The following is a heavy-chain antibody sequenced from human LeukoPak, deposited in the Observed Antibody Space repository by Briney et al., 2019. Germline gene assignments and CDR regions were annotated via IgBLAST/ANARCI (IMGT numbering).Heavy chain of an antibody. V-gene: IGHV4-59*11. J-gene: IGHJ6*03. CDR2: IYYSGST. D-gene: IGHD5-18*01. Sequence: PSETLSLTCTVSGGSISSHYWSWIRQPPGKGLEWIGYIYYSGSTNYNPSLKSRVTISVDTSKNQFSLKLSSVTAADTAVYYCARDSRALATAQEAPYYYYYMDVWGKGTTVTVSS. CDR3: ARDSRALATAQEAPYYYYYMDV. CDR1: GGSISSHY.